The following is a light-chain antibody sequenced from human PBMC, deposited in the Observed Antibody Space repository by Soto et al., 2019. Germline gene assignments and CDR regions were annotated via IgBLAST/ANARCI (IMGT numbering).Light chain of an antibody. Sequence: QSVLTQPASVSGSPGQSITISCTGTSSDVGGYNYVSWYQQHPGKAPKRMIYEVSNRPSGVSNRFSGSKSGNTASLTISGLQAEDEADYYCSSYTSSSTLGVVFGGGTKLTVL. CDR2: EVS. J-gene: IGLJ2*01. CDR1: SSDVGGYNY. V-gene: IGLV2-14*01. CDR3: SSYTSSSTLGVV.